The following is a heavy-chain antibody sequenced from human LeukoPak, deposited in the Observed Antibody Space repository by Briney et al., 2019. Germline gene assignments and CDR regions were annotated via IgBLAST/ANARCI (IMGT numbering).Heavy chain of an antibody. CDR1: GYTVNNYG. J-gene: IGHJ4*02. V-gene: IGHV1-18*01. D-gene: IGHD6-6*01. Sequence: ASVKVSCKASGYTVNNYGISWVRQAPGQGLEWMGWISGHSGQTNYPQKVQDRVTMTADPSTSTAYLELRSLRSDDSAVYYCVRDSPLLGEQLVRGDYWGQGTLVTVSS. CDR2: ISGHSGQT. CDR3: VRDSPLLGEQLVRGDY.